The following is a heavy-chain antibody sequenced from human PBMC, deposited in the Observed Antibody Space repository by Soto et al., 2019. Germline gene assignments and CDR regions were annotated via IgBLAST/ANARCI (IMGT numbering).Heavy chain of an antibody. CDR3: AKDRYGDY. CDR1: GFTFSAYA. CDR2: ISSDGRPT. Sequence: GGSLRLSCSVSGFTFSAYAMHWVRQAPGKGLEYVSSISSDGRPTYYADSVKGRFTISRDNSKRTLYLQMCSLKAEDTAVYYCAKDRYGDYWGKGSLVSVCS. D-gene: IGHD4-17*01. V-gene: IGHV3-64D*06. J-gene: IGHJ4*02.